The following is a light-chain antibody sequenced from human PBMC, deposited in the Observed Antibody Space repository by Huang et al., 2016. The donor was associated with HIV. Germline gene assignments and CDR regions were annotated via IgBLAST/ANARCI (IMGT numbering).Light chain of an antibody. Sequence: EIVMTQSQATLSVSPGERAALSCRASHSVYTNLAWYQQKPGQAPRLLIYDASTRATGIPVRFSGSGSGTEFTLTISSLQSEDFAVYYCQQYNGWPPKYTFGQGTKLEIK. V-gene: IGKV3-15*01. CDR1: HSVYTN. J-gene: IGKJ2*01. CDR2: DAS. CDR3: QQYNGWPPKYT.